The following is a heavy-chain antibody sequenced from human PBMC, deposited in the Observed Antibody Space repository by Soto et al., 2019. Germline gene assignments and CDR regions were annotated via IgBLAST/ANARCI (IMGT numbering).Heavy chain of an antibody. D-gene: IGHD6-13*01. CDR3: AADLYSSSWYEGYYYGMDV. V-gene: IGHV1-8*01. CDR2: MNPNSGNT. Sequence: PRASVKVSCKASGYTFTSYDINWVRQATGQGLEWMGWMNPNSGNTGYAQKFQGRVTMTRNTSISTAYMELSSLRSEDTAVYYCAADLYSSSWYEGYYYGMDVWGQGTTVTVSS. J-gene: IGHJ6*02. CDR1: GYTFTSYD.